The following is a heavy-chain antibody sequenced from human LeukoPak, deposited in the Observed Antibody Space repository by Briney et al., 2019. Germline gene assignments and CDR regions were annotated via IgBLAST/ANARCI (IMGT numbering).Heavy chain of an antibody. CDR1: GFTFSRNW. CDR2: INSDGSRT. V-gene: IGHV3-74*01. CDR3: ASPSKYDILTGYYKGDDY. D-gene: IGHD3-9*01. J-gene: IGHJ4*02. Sequence: GGSLRLSCAASGFTFSRNWMHWVRQAPGKGLVWVSGINSDGSRTNYADSVKGRFTISRDNAKNTLYLQMNSLRAEDTAVYYCASPSKYDILTGYYKGDDYWGQGTLVTVSS.